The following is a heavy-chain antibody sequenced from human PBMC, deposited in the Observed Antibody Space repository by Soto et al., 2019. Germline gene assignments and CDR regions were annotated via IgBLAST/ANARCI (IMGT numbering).Heavy chain of an antibody. Sequence: EVQLVESGGGLVKPGGSLRLSCAASGFTFSSYSMNWVRQAPGKGLEWVSSISSSSSYIYYADSVKGRFTISRDNAKNSLYLQMNSRRAGDTAVYYCARSQELGGATGGGGDYWGQGTLVTVSS. CDR1: GFTFSSYS. CDR3: ARSQELGGATGGGGDY. CDR2: ISSSSSYI. J-gene: IGHJ4*02. D-gene: IGHD1-26*01. V-gene: IGHV3-21*01.